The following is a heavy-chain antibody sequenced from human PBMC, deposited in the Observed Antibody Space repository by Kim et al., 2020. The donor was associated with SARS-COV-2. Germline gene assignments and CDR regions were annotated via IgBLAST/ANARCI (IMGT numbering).Heavy chain of an antibody. D-gene: IGHD3-3*01. CDR3: ARQAYYDFWSGYYLGAGLDY. Sequence: SETLSLTCTVSGGSISSSSYYWGWIRQPPGKGLEWIGSIYYSGSTYYNPSLKSRVTISVDTSKNQFSLKLSSVTAADTAVYYCARQAYYDFWSGYYLGAGLDYWGQGTLVTVSS. CDR2: IYYSGST. CDR1: GGSISSSSYY. V-gene: IGHV4-39*01. J-gene: IGHJ4*02.